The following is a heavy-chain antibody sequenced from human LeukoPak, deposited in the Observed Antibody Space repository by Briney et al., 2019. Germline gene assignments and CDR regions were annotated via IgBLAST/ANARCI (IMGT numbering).Heavy chain of an antibody. CDR1: GGSFSGYY. D-gene: IGHD3-10*01. V-gene: IGHV4-34*01. J-gene: IGHJ3*02. CDR3: ARGLRITMVRGVISAFDI. CDR2: INHSGST. Sequence: ASETLPLTCAVYGGSFSGYYWSWIRQPPGKGLEWIGEINHSGSTNYNPSLKSRVTISVDTSKNQFSLKLSSVTAADTAVYYCARGLRITMVRGVISAFDIWGQGTMVTVSS.